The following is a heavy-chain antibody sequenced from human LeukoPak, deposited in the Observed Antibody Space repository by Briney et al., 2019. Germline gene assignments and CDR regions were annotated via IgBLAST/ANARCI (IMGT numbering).Heavy chain of an antibody. CDR3: ARDRPTGASRVFVVQ. CDR2: MSSGSRYI. CDR1: GFTLSSYA. Sequence: GGSLRLSCTASGFTLSSYAMTWVRQAPGKGLEWISSMSSGSRYIYYADSVRGRFTISRDNAKNSLYLIMNSLRAEDTATYYCARDRPTGASRVFVVQWGQGTPVTVSS. J-gene: IGHJ4*02. D-gene: IGHD3-3*01. V-gene: IGHV3-21*06.